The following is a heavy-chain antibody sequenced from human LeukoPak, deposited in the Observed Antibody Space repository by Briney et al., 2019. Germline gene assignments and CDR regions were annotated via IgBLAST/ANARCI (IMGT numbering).Heavy chain of an antibody. J-gene: IGHJ3*02. Sequence: SVKVSCKASGGTFSSYAISWVRQAPGQGLEWMGGIIPIFGTANYAQKFQGRVTITADKSTSTAYMELSSLRSEDTAVYYCARERGNWNDKAFEIWGQGTMVTVSS. CDR2: IIPIFGTA. D-gene: IGHD1-20*01. CDR1: GGTFSSYA. V-gene: IGHV1-69*06. CDR3: ARERGNWNDKAFEI.